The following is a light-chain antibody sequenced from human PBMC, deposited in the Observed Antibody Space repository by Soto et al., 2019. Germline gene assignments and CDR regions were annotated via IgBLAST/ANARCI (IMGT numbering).Light chain of an antibody. J-gene: IGKJ2*01. V-gene: IGKV3-15*01. CDR2: GAS. CDR1: QSVSSN. Sequence: ETVMTQSPATLSVSPGERATLSCRASQSVSSNLAWYQQKPGQAPRLLIYGASTRATGIPARFSGSGSGTEFTLTISSLQSEDFAVYYCQQYYNWPSYTFGQGTKLEIK. CDR3: QQYYNWPSYT.